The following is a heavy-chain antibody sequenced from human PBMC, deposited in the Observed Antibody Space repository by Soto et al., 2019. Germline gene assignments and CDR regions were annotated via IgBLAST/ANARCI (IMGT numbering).Heavy chain of an antibody. D-gene: IGHD4-17*01. V-gene: IGHV4-31*03. CDR1: GGSISSGGYY. J-gene: IGHJ6*03. CDR3: ARGTTPQEYFSYYYYMDV. CDR2: IYYSGST. Sequence: PSETLSLTCTVSGGSISSGGYYWSWIRQHPGKGLEWIGYIYYSGSTYYNPSLKSRVTISVDTSKNQFSLKLSSVTAADTAVYYCARGTTPQEYFSYYYYMDVWGKGTTVTVSS.